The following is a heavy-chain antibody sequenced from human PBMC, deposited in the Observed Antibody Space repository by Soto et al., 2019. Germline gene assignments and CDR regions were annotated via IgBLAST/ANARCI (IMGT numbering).Heavy chain of an antibody. Sequence: PGGSLRLSCAASGFTFSSYSMNWVRQAPGKGLEWVSSISSSSSYIYYADSVKGRFTISRDNAKNSLYLQMNSLRAEDTAVYYCARDDPGTGDKYYYYGMDVWGQGTTVTVSS. J-gene: IGHJ6*02. CDR2: ISSSSSYI. D-gene: IGHD2-21*02. CDR3: ARDDPGTGDKYYYYGMDV. V-gene: IGHV3-21*01. CDR1: GFTFSSYS.